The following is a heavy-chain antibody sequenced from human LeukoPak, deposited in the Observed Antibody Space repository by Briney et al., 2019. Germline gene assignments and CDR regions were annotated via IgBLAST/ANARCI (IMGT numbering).Heavy chain of an antibody. CDR3: ARDKSSANWLDS. D-gene: IGHD3-10*01. Sequence: ASVKVSCKASGYSFTNFYIHWVRQAPGQGLEWMGIINPSGGSTNYAQKFQGRVTMTSDTSASKVYMDLSSLRSEDTAIYYCARDKSSANWLDSWGQGTLVTVSS. V-gene: IGHV1-46*01. CDR2: INPSGGST. J-gene: IGHJ5*01. CDR1: GYSFTNFY.